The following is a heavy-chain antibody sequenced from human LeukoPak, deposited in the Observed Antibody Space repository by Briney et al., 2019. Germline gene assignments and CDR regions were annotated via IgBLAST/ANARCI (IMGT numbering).Heavy chain of an antibody. CDR1: GFTFSSYA. D-gene: IGHD3-22*01. V-gene: IGHV3-23*01. Sequence: GGSLRLSCAASGFTFSSYAKNWVRQAPGKGLEWVSAISGSGVSTYYADSVKGRFTISRDNSKNTLYLQMNSLRAEDTAVYYCAKKYYYDSSGYYFFDDWGQGTLVTVSS. J-gene: IGHJ4*02. CDR3: AKKYYYDSSGYYFFDD. CDR2: ISGSGVST.